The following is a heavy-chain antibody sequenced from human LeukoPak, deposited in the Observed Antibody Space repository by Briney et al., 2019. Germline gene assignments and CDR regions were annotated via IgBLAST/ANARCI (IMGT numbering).Heavy chain of an antibody. CDR2: ISPNGGIT. J-gene: IGHJ6*04. Sequence: GGSLRLSCAASGFTFSDYAMSWVRQAPGKGLEFVSVISPNGGITYYADSVKGRFTISRDNAKNSLYLQMNSLRAEDTAVYYCARWARIAVAGRGMDVWGKGTTVTVSS. D-gene: IGHD6-19*01. CDR3: ARWARIAVAGRGMDV. V-gene: IGHV3-23*01. CDR1: GFTFSDYA.